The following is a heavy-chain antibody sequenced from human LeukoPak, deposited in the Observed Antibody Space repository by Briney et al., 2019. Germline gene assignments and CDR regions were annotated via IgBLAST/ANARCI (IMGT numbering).Heavy chain of an antibody. CDR2: ISYDGSNK. D-gene: IGHD6-19*01. CDR1: GFTFSSYG. CDR3: AKFSSGGWYEDAFDI. J-gene: IGHJ3*02. Sequence: PGGSLRLSCAASGFTFSSYGMHWVRQAPGKGLEWVAVISYDGSNKYYADSVKGRFTISRDNSKNTLYLQMNSLRAEDTAVYYCAKFSSGGWYEDAFDIWGQGTMVTVSS. V-gene: IGHV3-30*18.